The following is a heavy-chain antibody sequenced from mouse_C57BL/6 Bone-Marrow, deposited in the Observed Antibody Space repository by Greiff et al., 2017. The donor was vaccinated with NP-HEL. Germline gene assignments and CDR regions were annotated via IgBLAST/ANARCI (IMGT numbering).Heavy chain of an antibody. CDR3: ARHGSSPYFDV. CDR1: GFTFSSYG. CDR2: ISSGGSYT. V-gene: IGHV5-6*01. D-gene: IGHD1-1*01. Sequence: EVQRVESGGDLVKPGGSLKLSCAASGFTFSSYGMSWVRQTPDKRLEWVATISSGGSYTYYPDSVKGRFPISRDNAKNTLYLQMSSLKSEDTAMYYCARHGSSPYFDVWGTGTTVTVSS. J-gene: IGHJ1*03.